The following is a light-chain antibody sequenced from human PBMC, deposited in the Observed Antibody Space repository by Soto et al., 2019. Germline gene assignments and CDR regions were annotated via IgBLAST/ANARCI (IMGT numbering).Light chain of an antibody. CDR2: DVR. J-gene: IGLJ1*01. V-gene: IGLV2-14*01. CDR3: SSYTTISTYV. Sequence: QSVLTQPASVSGSPGQSITISCTGTSCDVGGYNYVSWYQQHPGKAPKLMIYDVRNRPSGVSNRFSGSKSVNTASLTISGLQAEDEADYYCSSYTTISTYVFGTGTKVTVL. CDR1: SCDVGGYNY.